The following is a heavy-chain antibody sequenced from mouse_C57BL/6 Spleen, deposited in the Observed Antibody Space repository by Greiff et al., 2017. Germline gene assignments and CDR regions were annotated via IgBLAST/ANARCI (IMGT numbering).Heavy chain of an antibody. V-gene: IGHV1-5*01. CDR1: GYTFTSYW. J-gene: IGHJ4*01. CDR2: IYPGNSDT. D-gene: IGHD2-4*01. Sequence: VQLQQSGTVLARPGASVKLSCKTSGYTFTSYWMHWVKQRPGQGLAWIGAIYPGNSDTSYNQKFKGKAKLTAVTSASTAYMERSSLTNEDSAVYYCTESNYDGRRDDYYAMDDGGQGTAVTVSS. CDR3: TESNYDGRRDDYYAMDD.